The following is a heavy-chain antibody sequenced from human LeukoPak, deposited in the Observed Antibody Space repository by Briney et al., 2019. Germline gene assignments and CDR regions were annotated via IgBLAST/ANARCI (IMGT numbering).Heavy chain of an antibody. V-gene: IGHV1-46*01. CDR3: ARDPFLGGNSFVGYFDY. Sequence: ASVTVSCKASGYTFTSYYMHWVRQAPGQGLEWMGIINPSGGSTSYAQKFQGRVTMTRDTSTSTVYMELSSLRSEDTAVYYCARDPFLGGNSFVGYFDYWGQGTLVTVSS. D-gene: IGHD4-23*01. J-gene: IGHJ4*02. CDR1: GYTFTSYY. CDR2: INPSGGST.